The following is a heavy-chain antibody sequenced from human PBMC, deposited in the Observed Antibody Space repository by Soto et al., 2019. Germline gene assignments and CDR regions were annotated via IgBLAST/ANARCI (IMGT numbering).Heavy chain of an antibody. CDR1: GYTFIGYY. CDR3: ARVGGGLASLGYYGMDV. J-gene: IGHJ6*02. CDR2: INPNSGGT. D-gene: IGHD3-10*01. V-gene: IGHV1-2*04. Sequence: ASVKVSCKASGYTFIGYYIHWVRQAPGQGLEWMGWINPNSGGTNYAQRFQGWVTMTRDRSISTAYMELSRLKSVDTAVYYCARVGGGLASLGYYGMDVWGQGTTVTVSS.